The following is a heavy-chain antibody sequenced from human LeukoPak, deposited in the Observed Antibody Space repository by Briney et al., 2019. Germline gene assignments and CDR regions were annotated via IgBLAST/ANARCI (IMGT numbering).Heavy chain of an antibody. CDR3: ARVIAAAGY. D-gene: IGHD6-13*01. CDR2: ISYDGSNK. V-gene: IGHV3-30-3*01. Sequence: GGSLRLSCAASGFTFSSYAMHWVRQAPGKGLEWVAVISYDGSNKYYAGSVKGRFTISRDNSKNTLYLQMNSLRAEDTAVYYCARVIAAAGYWGQGTLVTVSS. J-gene: IGHJ4*02. CDR1: GFTFSSYA.